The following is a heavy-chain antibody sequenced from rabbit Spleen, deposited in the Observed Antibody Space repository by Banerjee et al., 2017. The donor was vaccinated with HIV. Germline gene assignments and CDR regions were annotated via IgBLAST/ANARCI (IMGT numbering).Heavy chain of an antibody. CDR1: GFDLSSYW. D-gene: IGHD2-1*01. J-gene: IGHJ4*01. CDR2: IYAGSGTI. Sequence: QEQLEESGGDLVKPEGSLTLTCKASGFDLSSYWMCWVRQAPGKGLEWIACIYAGSGTIHYASWAKGRFTMDKTSSTTVTLQLTSLTAADTATYFCARLEYGADGHVSLWGPGTLVTVS. V-gene: IGHV1S45*01. CDR3: ARLEYGADGHVSL.